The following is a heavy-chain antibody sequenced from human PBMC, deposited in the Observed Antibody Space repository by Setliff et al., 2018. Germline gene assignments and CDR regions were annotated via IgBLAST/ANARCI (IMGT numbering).Heavy chain of an antibody. D-gene: IGHD4-17*01. CDR1: GFSINVYS. V-gene: IGHV3-23*01. Sequence: GESLKISCAASGFSINVYSMTWVRQAPGKGLECVSGMYGVGATFYADSVKGRFTISRDISENTLYPQMNSLRPEDTAVYYCAKDRVPDGYWDFDYWGQGILVTVSS. J-gene: IGHJ4*02. CDR2: MYGVGAT. CDR3: AKDRVPDGYWDFDY.